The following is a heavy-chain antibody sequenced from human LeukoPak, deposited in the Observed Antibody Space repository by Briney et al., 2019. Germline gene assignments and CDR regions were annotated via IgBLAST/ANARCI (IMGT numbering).Heavy chain of an antibody. Sequence: SQTLSLTCAISGDSVSSNSAAWNCIRQSPSRGLECLGRTYYRSKWYNDYAVSVKSRMTIIPDTSKNQFSLQLNSVTPDDTALYYCAGDRGVGAAVFFDYWGLGTLVTVSS. V-gene: IGHV6-1*01. D-gene: IGHD6-13*01. CDR2: TYYRSKWYN. CDR3: AGDRGVGAAVFFDY. J-gene: IGHJ4*02. CDR1: GDSVSSNSAA.